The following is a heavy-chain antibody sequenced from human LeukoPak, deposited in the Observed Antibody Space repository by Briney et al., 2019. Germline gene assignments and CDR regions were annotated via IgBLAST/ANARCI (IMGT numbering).Heavy chain of an antibody. CDR1: GYSISSGYY. CDR3: ARLGLGKYYDFWSGPNNWFDR. J-gene: IGHJ5*02. V-gene: IGHV4-38-2*02. D-gene: IGHD3-3*01. CDR2: IYHSGST. Sequence: SETLSLTCTVSGYSISSGYYWGWIRPPPGKGLEWIGSIYHSGSTYYNPSLKSRVTISVDTSKNQFSLKLSSVTAADTAVYYCARLGLGKYYDFWSGPNNWFDRWGQGTLVTVSS.